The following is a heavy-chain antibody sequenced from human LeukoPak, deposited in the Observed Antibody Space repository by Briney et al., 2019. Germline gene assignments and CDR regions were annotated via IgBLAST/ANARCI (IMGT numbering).Heavy chain of an antibody. V-gene: IGHV4-38-2*01. CDR1: GYSISSGYY. CDR3: ARQSVAAAGDFDY. D-gene: IGHD6-13*01. CDR2: IYHSGST. J-gene: IGHJ4*02. Sequence: SETLSLTCAVSGYSISSGYYWGWIRQPPGKGLEWIGSIYHSGSTYYNPSLKIRVTISVDTSKNQFSLKLSSVTAADTAVYYCARQSVAAAGDFDYWGQGTLVTVSS.